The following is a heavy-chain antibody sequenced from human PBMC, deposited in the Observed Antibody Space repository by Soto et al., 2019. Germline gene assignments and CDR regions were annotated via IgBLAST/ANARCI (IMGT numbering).Heavy chain of an antibody. V-gene: IGHV4-30-4*01. CDR3: ARAMVVTQNWFYP. J-gene: IGHJ5*02. D-gene: IGHD2-21*02. Sequence: SETLSLTCTVSGGSISSGDYYWSWIRQPPGKGLEWIGYIYYSGSTYYNLSLKSRVTISVDTSKNQFSLKLSSVTAADTAVYYCARAMVVTQNWFYPWGQGTLVT. CDR2: IYYSGST. CDR1: GGSISSGDYY.